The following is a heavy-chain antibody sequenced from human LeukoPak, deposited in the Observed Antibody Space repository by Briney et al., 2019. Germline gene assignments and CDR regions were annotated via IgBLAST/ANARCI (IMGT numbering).Heavy chain of an antibody. CDR2: ISYSGNA. D-gene: IGHD2-15*01. Sequence: PGGSLRLSCVASGFTVSSKYMNWVRQPPGKGLEWIGTISYSGNADYNPSLRSRVTISVDTSNNQFSLRLGSVTAADTAVYHCARHCCSGPAKRVFDIWGQGTMVTVSS. V-gene: IGHV4-39*01. CDR1: GFTVSSKY. J-gene: IGHJ3*02. CDR3: ARHCCSGPAKRVFDI.